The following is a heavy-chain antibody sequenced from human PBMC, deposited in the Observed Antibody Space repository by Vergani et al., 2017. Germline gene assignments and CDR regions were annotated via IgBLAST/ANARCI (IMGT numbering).Heavy chain of an antibody. J-gene: IGHJ4*02. Sequence: QVQLQESGPGLVKPSETLSITCTVSGGSISSYYWSWIRQPPGKGLEWIGYIYYSGSTYYNPSLKSRVTISVDTSKNQFSLKLSSVTAADTAVYYCASSVVVPAAAFDYWGQGTLVTVSS. CDR1: GGSISSYY. CDR3: ASSVVVPAAAFDY. V-gene: IGHV4-59*01. D-gene: IGHD2-2*01. CDR2: IYYSGST.